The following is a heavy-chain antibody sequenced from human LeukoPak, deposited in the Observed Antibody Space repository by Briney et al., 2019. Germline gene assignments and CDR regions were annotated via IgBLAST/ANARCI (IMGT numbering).Heavy chain of an antibody. D-gene: IGHD3-16*01. J-gene: IGHJ4*02. V-gene: IGHV3-64D*06. CDR2: ISGSGNGFSI. Sequence: GGSLRLSCSASGFVFSIYTVYWVRQTPGKGPEYVSTISGSGNGFSIYYADSVKGRFTISRDDSKSILYLQMNGLRSEDTAVYYCVKDFGRVRGTPDSWGQGTLVTVSS. CDR3: VKDFGRVRGTPDS. CDR1: GFVFSIYT.